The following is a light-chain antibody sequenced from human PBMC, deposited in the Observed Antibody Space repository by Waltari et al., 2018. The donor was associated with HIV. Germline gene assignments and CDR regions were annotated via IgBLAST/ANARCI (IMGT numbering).Light chain of an antibody. Sequence: DIVMTQSPDSLSVSLGGRASINCKDSQSILNRSNNKNAIAWYQQKAGRPPSLIINWASLRESGVPDRFSGGESGPDFTLTISNLQAEDVATYYCLQYYLSPWTFGQGT. J-gene: IGKJ1*01. CDR3: LQYYLSPWT. CDR1: QSILNRSNNKNA. V-gene: IGKV4-1*01. CDR2: WAS.